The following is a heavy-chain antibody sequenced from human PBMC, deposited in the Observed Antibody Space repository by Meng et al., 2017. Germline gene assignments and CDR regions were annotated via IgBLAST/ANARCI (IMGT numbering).Heavy chain of an antibody. Sequence: RLGQSGAEVEKPGASVKVSFKASGYTFTSYTIHWVRQAPGQSLAWMGWIKSANGDAKYSQKFQGRLTLTRDTSASTAYLELSSLTFEDTAVYYCARGTGSSWFDPWGQGTLVTVSS. CDR2: IKSANGDA. CDR1: GYTFTSYT. D-gene: IGHD6-13*01. V-gene: IGHV1-3*01. J-gene: IGHJ5*02. CDR3: ARGTGSSWFDP.